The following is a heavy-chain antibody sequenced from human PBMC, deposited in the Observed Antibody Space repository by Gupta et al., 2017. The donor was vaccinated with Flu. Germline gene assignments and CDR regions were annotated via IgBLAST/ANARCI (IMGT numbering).Heavy chain of an antibody. Sequence: QVQLQESGPGLVKPSETLSLTCNVPGGSISSSYWSWIRQPPGKGQEWIGYMPDNAIRKYDPTLESRSTMSGDTSKKQQSLTLRSLTAADTAVYDSARPHNWARGPDLYVDLWGRGTLVTVSS. V-gene: IGHV4-59*08. CDR1: GGSISSSY. CDR2: MPDNAIR. J-gene: IGHJ2*01. CDR3: ARPHNWARGPDLYVDL. D-gene: IGHD1-20*01.